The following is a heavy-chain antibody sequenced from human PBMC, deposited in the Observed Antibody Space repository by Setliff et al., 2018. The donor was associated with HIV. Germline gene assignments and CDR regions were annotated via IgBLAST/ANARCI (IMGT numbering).Heavy chain of an antibody. V-gene: IGHV4-39*01. CDR3: ARHPSYSSGHPPLYFDY. CDR1: GGSISSGAYY. D-gene: IGHD6-19*01. CDR2: IYYSGRT. J-gene: IGHJ4*02. Sequence: PSETLSLTCTFSGGSISSGAYYWGWIRQPPGKGLEWIGSIYYSGRTYYNPSLKSRLTISVDTFKNHFSLTLNSVTAADTAVYYCARHPSYSSGHPPLYFDYWGQGTLVTVSS.